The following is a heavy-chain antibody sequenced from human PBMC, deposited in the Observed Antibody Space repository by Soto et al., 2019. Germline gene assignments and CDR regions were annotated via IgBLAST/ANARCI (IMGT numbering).Heavy chain of an antibody. CDR2: IYHSGNT. D-gene: IGHD2-2*02. Sequence: QVQLQESGPGLVKPSQTLSLTCTVSGGSITTGGSYWSWIRQHPGKGLEWIGNIYHSGNTYYNPSLKIRLTSSVDTSKNHFSLMVDSVTAADTAVYYCARARFQVLYGKPYFDSWGQGTLVTVSS. J-gene: IGHJ4*02. CDR1: GGSITTGGSY. V-gene: IGHV4-31*03. CDR3: ARARFQVLYGKPYFDS.